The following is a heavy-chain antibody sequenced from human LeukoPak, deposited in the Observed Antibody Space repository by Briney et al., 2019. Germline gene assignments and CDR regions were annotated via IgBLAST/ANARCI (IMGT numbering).Heavy chain of an antibody. CDR1: GGSISSYY. Sequence: SETLSLTCTVSGGSISSYYWSWIRQPAGKGLEWIGRIYTSGSTNYNPSLKSRVTMSVDTSKNQSSLKLSSVTAADTAVYYCARARTYDSSGYYYGYYYYMDVWGKGTTVTVSS. D-gene: IGHD3-22*01. CDR3: ARARTYDSSGYYYGYYYYMDV. CDR2: IYTSGST. V-gene: IGHV4-4*07. J-gene: IGHJ6*03.